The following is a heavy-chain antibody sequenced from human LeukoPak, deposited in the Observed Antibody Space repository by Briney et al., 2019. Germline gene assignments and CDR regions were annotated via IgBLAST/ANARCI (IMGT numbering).Heavy chain of an antibody. D-gene: IGHD2-8*01. CDR1: GFIFSTYD. J-gene: IGHJ3*02. Sequence: GGSLRLSCAASGFIFSTYDMAWVRQAPGKGLQWVSSISDSGRSTFFADSVKGRFSISSDNSQNTVYLQMNSLRVDDTALYYCVKPRKGLVLGVFDMWGQGTMVTVAS. CDR2: ISDSGRST. CDR3: VKPRKGLVLGVFDM. V-gene: IGHV3-23*01.